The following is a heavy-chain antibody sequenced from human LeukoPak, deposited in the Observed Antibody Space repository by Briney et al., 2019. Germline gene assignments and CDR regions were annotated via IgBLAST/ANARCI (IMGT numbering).Heavy chain of an antibody. J-gene: IGHJ4*02. Sequence: GGSLRLSCAASGFTLNAYSMNWVRQAPGKGLEWVSSISYSSTYIYYADSVKGRFTISRDNSKNTLYLQMSSLRPEDTAVYYCVSLPRTTVTTSGDYWGQGTLVTVSS. CDR1: GFTLNAYS. V-gene: IGHV3-21*01. CDR3: VSLPRTTVTTSGDY. CDR2: ISYSSTYI. D-gene: IGHD4-17*01.